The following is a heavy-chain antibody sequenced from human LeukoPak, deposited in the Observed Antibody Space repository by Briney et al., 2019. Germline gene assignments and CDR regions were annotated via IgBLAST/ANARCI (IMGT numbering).Heavy chain of an antibody. CDR3: AVRHHYYYYYGMDV. CDR2: MNPNSGNT. CDR1: GYTFSSYD. J-gene: IGHJ6*02. V-gene: IGHV1-8*01. Sequence: ASVKVSCKASGYTFSSYDINWVRQATGQGLEWMGWMNPNSGNTGYAQKFQGRVTMTRNTSISTAYMELSSLRSEDTAVYYCAVRHHYYYYYGMDVWGQGTTVTVSS.